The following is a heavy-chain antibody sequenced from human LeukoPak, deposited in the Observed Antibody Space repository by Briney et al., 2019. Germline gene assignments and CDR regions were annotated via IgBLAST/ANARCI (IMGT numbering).Heavy chain of an antibody. CDR2: IYYCGST. J-gene: IGHJ4*02. Sequence: SETLSLTCTVSGGSISSSSYYWGWIRQPPGKGLEWIGSIYYCGSTYYNPSLKSRVTISVDTSKNQFSLKLSSVTAADTAVYYCARATDYYESSGYFDYWGQGTLVTVSS. V-gene: IGHV4-39*01. CDR1: GGSISSSSYY. CDR3: ARATDYYESSGYFDY. D-gene: IGHD3-22*01.